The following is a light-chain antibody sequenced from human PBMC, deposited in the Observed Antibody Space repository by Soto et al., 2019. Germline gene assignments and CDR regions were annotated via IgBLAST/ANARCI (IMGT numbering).Light chain of an antibody. CDR3: SSFTANRIYV. CDR1: HNDIGTYDY. Sequence: QSALTQPTSVSGSPGQSITISCTGNHNDIGTYDYVSWYQQHPGRDPRLLIHGVTTRPSGISGRFSASKSGLTASLTISGLQPEDEADYYCSSFTANRIYVFGPGTKLTVL. J-gene: IGLJ1*01. CDR2: GVT. V-gene: IGLV2-14*03.